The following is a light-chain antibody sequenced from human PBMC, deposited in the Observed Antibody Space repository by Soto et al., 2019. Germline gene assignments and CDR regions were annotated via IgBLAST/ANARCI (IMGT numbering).Light chain of an antibody. CDR1: QSINIY. Sequence: IQMTQSPSSLSASVGDSVTVTCRASQSINIYLNWYQQKPGKAPTLLIYGASSLQSGVPSRFTGGGSRTDFTLTISSLQPKDFATSYCQKSYRSPYTLGQGTKLQSK. J-gene: IGKJ2*01. CDR2: GAS. CDR3: QKSYRSPYT. V-gene: IGKV1-39*01.